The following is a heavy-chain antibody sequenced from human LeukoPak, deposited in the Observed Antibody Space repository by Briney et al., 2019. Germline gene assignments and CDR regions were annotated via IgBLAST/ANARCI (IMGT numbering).Heavy chain of an antibody. Sequence: GGSLRLYCTASGFTFGDYAMSWVRQAPGKGLEWVGFIRSKAYGGTTEYAASVKGRFTISRDDSKSLAYLQMNSLKTEDTAVYYCTRTAPHSSGWCFDYWGQGTLVTVSS. J-gene: IGHJ4*02. D-gene: IGHD6-19*01. V-gene: IGHV3-49*04. CDR2: IRSKAYGGTT. CDR1: GFTFGDYA. CDR3: TRTAPHSSGWCFDY.